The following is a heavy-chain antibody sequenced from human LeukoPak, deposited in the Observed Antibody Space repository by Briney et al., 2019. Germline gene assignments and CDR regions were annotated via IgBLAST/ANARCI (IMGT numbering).Heavy chain of an antibody. CDR2: IYGGDIT. CDR1: GFTVSNHY. Sequence: GGSLRLSCAASGFTVSNHYMFWVRQAPGKGLEWVSVIYGGDITSYADPVKGRFIISTDNPKNTVYFQMNNVRAEDTAVYYCAGGAYWGQGTLVTVSS. D-gene: IGHD6-25*01. J-gene: IGHJ4*02. V-gene: IGHV3-53*01. CDR3: AGGAY.